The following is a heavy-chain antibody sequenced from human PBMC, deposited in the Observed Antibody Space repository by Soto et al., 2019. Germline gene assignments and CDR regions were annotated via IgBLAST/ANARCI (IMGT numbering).Heavy chain of an antibody. CDR1: GYTFTSYA. CDR3: ARARCSSTSCYGFYMDV. CDR2: INAGNGNT. J-gene: IGHJ6*03. V-gene: IGHV1-3*01. Sequence: QVQLVQSGAEVKKPGASVKVSCKASGYTFTSYAMHWVRQAPGQRLEWMGWINAGNGNTKYSQKFQGRVTITRYTSASTAYMELSSLRSEDTAVYYCARARCSSTSCYGFYMDVLGKGTTVTVSS. D-gene: IGHD2-2*01.